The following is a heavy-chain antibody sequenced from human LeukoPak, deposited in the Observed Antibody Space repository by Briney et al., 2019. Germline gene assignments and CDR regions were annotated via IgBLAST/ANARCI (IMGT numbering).Heavy chain of an antibody. CDR2: IFHSGST. Sequence: SETLSLTCTVSGDSITNSNFYWGWIRQSPGKGLEWIGSIFHSGSTNYNPSLKSRVTISVDTSKNQFYLRVRSVTAAETALYYCAGRGVVTGYFDFWGRGTLVTVSS. D-gene: IGHD3-9*01. J-gene: IGHJ4*02. CDR3: AGRGVVTGYFDF. V-gene: IGHV4-39*01. CDR1: GDSITNSNFY.